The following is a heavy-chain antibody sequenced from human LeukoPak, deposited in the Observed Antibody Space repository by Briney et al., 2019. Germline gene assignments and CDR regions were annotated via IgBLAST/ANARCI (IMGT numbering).Heavy chain of an antibody. CDR1: GFTFSDHG. CDR2: IWYANSEK. CDR3: ARGGSWSWDN. D-gene: IGHD2-8*02. J-gene: IGHJ4*02. V-gene: IGHV3-33*01. Sequence: GGSLRLSCAASGFTFSDHGMHWVRQAPGKGLEWVAVIWYANSEKYYADSVKGRFTVSRDNSKNSLYLQMNSLTADDTAVYYCARGGSWSWDNWGQGTLVTVSS.